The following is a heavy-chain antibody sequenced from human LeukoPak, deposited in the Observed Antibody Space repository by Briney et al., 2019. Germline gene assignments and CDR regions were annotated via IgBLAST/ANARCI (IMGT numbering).Heavy chain of an antibody. D-gene: IGHD3-10*01. Sequence: SETLSLTCTVSGGSISSYYWSWIRQPPGKGLEWIGEINHSGSTNYNPSLKSRVTISVDTSKNQFSLKLSSVTAADTAVYYCARGLVYYYGSGSYYTNYYYGMDVRGQGTTVTVSS. V-gene: IGHV4-34*01. J-gene: IGHJ6*02. CDR1: GGSISSYY. CDR2: INHSGST. CDR3: ARGLVYYYGSGSYYTNYYYGMDV.